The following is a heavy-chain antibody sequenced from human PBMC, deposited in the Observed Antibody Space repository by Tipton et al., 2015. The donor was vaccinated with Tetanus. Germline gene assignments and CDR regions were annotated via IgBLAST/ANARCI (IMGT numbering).Heavy chain of an antibody. J-gene: IGHJ4*02. D-gene: IGHD6-6*01. CDR3: AVLQSSSSPFDY. Sequence: VQLVQSGPEVKRPGESLKISCVGSGYNFATSWIAWVRQVPGKGLEWMGIIYPGDSDTRYSPSFQGQVTISADKSISTAYLQWSSLKASDTAMYYCAVLQSSSSPFDYWGQGTLVTVSS. V-gene: IGHV5-51*01. CDR2: IYPGDSDT. CDR1: GYNFATSW.